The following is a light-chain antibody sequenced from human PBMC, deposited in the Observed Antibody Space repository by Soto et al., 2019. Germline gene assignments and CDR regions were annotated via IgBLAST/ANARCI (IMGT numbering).Light chain of an antibody. CDR2: GAS. CDR1: QAISNF. J-gene: IGKJ1*01. Sequence: IQMTQSPSTLSASVGDRVTITCRASQAISNFLAWYQQNPGKVPKLLMYGASTLPSGVPSRFSGSGSGTDFTLTISSLQPEDVATYYCQNYHSAPWTFGQGTKVEIK. CDR3: QNYHSAPWT. V-gene: IGKV1-27*01.